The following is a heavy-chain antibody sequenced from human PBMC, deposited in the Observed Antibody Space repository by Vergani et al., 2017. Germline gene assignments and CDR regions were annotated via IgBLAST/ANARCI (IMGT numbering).Heavy chain of an antibody. Sequence: EVQLLESGGGLGQPGGSLRLSCAASGFIFTNYAMSWVRQAPGKGLEWVSTIGGSGDSTFYADSVKGRFAISRDNSKNTVYLQMNSLRAEDTAVYYCARDLQLWVLTGYYYYMDVWGKGTTVTVSS. CDR3: ARDLQLWVLTGYYYYMDV. D-gene: IGHD5-18*01. CDR1: GFIFTNYA. CDR2: IGGSGDST. J-gene: IGHJ6*03. V-gene: IGHV3-23*01.